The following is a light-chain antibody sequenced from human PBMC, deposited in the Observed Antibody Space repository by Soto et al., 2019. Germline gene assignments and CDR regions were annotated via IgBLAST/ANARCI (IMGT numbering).Light chain of an antibody. J-gene: IGLJ1*01. V-gene: IGLV2-14*01. Sequence: QSALTQPASVSGSPGQSITISCTGTSSDVGGYDYVSWYQQHPGKAPKFMIYEVTNRPSGVSLRFSGSKSGNTASLTISGLQAEDEADYYCSSYTTTSTYVFGTGTKLTVL. CDR1: SSDVGGYDY. CDR2: EVT. CDR3: SSYTTTSTYV.